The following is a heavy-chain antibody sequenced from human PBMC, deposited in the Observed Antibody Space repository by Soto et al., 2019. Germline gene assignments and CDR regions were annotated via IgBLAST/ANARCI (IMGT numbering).Heavy chain of an antibody. D-gene: IGHD4-17*01. J-gene: IGHJ6*03. V-gene: IGHV1-8*01. CDR3: AINGDYGGIYYYYYYYMDV. Sequence: HVQLVQSGAEVKKPGASVKVSCKASGYTFTSYDINWVRQATGQGLEWMGWMNPNSGNTGYAQKFQGRVTMTRNTSISTAYMELSSLRSEDTAVYYCAINGDYGGIYYYYYYYMDVWGKGTTVTVSS. CDR2: MNPNSGNT. CDR1: GYTFTSYD.